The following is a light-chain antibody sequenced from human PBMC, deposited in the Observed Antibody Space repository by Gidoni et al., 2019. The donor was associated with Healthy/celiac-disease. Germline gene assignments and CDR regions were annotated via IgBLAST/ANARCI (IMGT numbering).Light chain of an antibody. CDR2: GAS. J-gene: IGKJ1*01. Sequence: IVFTPSPGTLSLSPGERATLSCRASQSVSSSYLAWYQQKPGQAPRLLIYGASSRATGIPDRCSGSGSGTDFTLTISRLEPEDFAVYYCQQYGSSLRTFGQGTKVEIK. CDR3: QQYGSSLRT. V-gene: IGKV3-20*01. CDR1: QSVSSSY.